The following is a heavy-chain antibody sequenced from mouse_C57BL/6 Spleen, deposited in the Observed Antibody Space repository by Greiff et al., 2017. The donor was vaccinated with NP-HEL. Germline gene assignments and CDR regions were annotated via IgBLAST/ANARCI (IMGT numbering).Heavy chain of an antibody. CDR1: EYEFPSHD. CDR3: ARHDGYYGNYYAMDY. J-gene: IGHJ4*01. D-gene: IGHD2-3*01. V-gene: IGHV5-2*01. Sequence: DVMLVESGGGLVQPGESLKLSCESNEYEFPSHDMSWVRKTPEKRLELVAAINSDGGSTYYPDTMERRFIISRDNTKKTLYLQMSSLRSEDTALYDCARHDGYYGNYYAMDYWGQGTSVTVSS. CDR2: INSDGGST.